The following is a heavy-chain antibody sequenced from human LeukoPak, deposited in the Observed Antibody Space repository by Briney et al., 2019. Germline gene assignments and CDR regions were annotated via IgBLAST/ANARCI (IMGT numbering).Heavy chain of an antibody. D-gene: IGHD1-20*01. J-gene: IGHJ4*02. CDR2: IYDSVST. CDR3: ARHYNSYFDL. CDR1: DGSISSYY. Sequence: SETLSLTCTVSDGSISSYYWSWIRQPPGQGLEWIGYIYDSVSTSYSPSPKSRVTISLDTSRNKFSLNLSSVTAADSAVYFCARHYNSYFDLWGQGNLGFVSS. V-gene: IGHV4-59*08.